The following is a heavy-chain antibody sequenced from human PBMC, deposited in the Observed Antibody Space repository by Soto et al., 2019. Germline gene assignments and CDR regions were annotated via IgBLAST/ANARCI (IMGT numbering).Heavy chain of an antibody. D-gene: IGHD6-19*01. V-gene: IGHV1-8*01. CDR2: MNPNSGDT. Sequence: QVQMVQSGAEVKKPGSSVKVSCKASGYTFTNYDINWVRQATGQGLEWMGWMNPNSGDTGYAQNFQGRVTMTRNTSISTAYMELSSLRSEDTAVYYCATDSAWQFYFFMDVWGKGTTVTVSS. CDR1: GYTFTNYD. CDR3: ATDSAWQFYFFMDV. J-gene: IGHJ6*03.